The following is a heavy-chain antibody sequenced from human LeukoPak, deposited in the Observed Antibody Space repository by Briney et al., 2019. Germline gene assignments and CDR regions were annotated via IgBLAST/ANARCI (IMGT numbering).Heavy chain of an antibody. D-gene: IGHD3-9*01. V-gene: IGHV3-23*01. CDR2: ITSGATT. CDR1: GFTFSSFA. J-gene: IGHJ4*02. CDR3: AKDYDILTGYYNYYFDY. Sequence: GGSLRLSCAASGFTFSSFAMSWVRQAPGKGLEWVSAITSGATTYYADSVKGRFTISRDNSKNTLYLQMNSLRAEDTAVYYCAKDYDILTGYYNYYFDYWGQGTLVTVSS.